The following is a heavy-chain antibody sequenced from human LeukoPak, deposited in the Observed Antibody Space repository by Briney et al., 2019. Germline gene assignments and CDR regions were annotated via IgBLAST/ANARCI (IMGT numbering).Heavy chain of an antibody. CDR1: GFTFSTYA. D-gene: IGHD1-26*01. J-gene: IGHJ3*02. CDR2: ISGSGGST. V-gene: IGHV3-23*01. CDR3: AKDRGSYSNLLDAFDI. Sequence: PGGSLRLSCAASGFTFSTYAMSWVRQAPGKGLEWVSAISGSGGSTYYADSVKGRFTISRDNSKNTPYLQMDSLRAEDTAVYYCAKDRGSYSNLLDAFDIWGQGTMVTVSS.